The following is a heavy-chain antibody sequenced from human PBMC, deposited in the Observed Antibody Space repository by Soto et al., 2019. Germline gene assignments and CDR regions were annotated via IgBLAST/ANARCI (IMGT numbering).Heavy chain of an antibody. V-gene: IGHV2-5*02. J-gene: IGHJ4*02. D-gene: IGHD3-9*01. CDR1: VFSLSKSGVG. CDR2: IYWDDGK. CDR3: EHKPAYDISTGYYPFDY. Sequence: SGPTLLNHTQTLTLTCTFSVFSLSKSGVGVAWIRQPPGKALEWLALIYWDDGKRYSPSLKPRLNITKDTSKNQVVLTLTNVDPVDTATYFCEHKPAYDISTGYYPFDYWGQGSLVTVSS.